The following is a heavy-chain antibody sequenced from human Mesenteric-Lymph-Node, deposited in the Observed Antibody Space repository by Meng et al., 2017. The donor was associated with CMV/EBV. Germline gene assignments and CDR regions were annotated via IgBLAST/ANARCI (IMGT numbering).Heavy chain of an antibody. Sequence: ASVKVSCKASGYTFTGYYMHWVRQAPGQGLEWMGWINPNSGGTNYAQKFQGRVTMTRDTSISTAYMELSRLSSDDTAVYFCARMRGYCSGGSCYSTTPHDYWGQGTLVTVSS. J-gene: IGHJ4*02. D-gene: IGHD2-15*01. V-gene: IGHV1-2*02. CDR2: INPNSGGT. CDR3: ARMRGYCSGGSCYSTTPHDY. CDR1: GYTFTGYY.